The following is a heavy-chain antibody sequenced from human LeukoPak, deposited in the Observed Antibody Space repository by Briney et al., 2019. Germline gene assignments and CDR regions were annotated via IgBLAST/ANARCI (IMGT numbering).Heavy chain of an antibody. CDR2: IKSDGSST. CDR1: GFTFSTYW. CDR3: ARYYYDSSRGAY. D-gene: IGHD3-22*01. J-gene: IGHJ4*02. V-gene: IGHV3-74*01. Sequence: GGSLRLSCAASGFTFSTYWMYWVRQAPGKGLVWVSRIKSDGSSTSYADSVKGRFTISRDNARNTLFLQMNSLRAEDTAVYYCARYYYDSSRGAYWGQGTLVTVSS.